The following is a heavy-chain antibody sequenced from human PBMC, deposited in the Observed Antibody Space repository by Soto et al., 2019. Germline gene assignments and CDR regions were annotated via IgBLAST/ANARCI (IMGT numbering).Heavy chain of an antibody. CDR3: ARVQDGSEYYGMDV. D-gene: IGHD3-10*01. CDR2: IYYSGST. V-gene: IGHV4-30-4*01. CDR1: GGSISSGDYY. J-gene: IGHJ6*02. Sequence: PSETLSLTCTVSGGSISSGDYYWSWIRQPPGKGLEWIGYIYYSGSTYYNPSLKSRVTISVDTSKNQFSLKLSSVTAADTAVYYCARVQDGSEYYGMDVWGQGTTVTVSS.